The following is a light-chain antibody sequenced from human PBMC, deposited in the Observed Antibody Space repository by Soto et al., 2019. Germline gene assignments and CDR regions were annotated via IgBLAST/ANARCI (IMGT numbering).Light chain of an antibody. CDR3: SSYTSSSTLG. J-gene: IGLJ2*01. V-gene: IGLV2-14*01. CDR1: SSDVGGYNY. CDR2: DVS. Sequence: QSALTQPASVSGSPGQSITISCTGTSSDVGGYNYVSWYQQHPGKAPKLMIYDVSNRLSGVSNRFSGSKSGNTASLTISGLQAEDEADYYCSSYTSSSTLGFGGGTKVTVL.